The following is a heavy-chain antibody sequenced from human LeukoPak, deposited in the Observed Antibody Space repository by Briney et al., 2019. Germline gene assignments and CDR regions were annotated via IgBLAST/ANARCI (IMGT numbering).Heavy chain of an antibody. CDR2: TKNKAKSYTT. D-gene: IGHD6-19*01. V-gene: IGHV3-72*01. J-gene: IGHJ5*02. CDR1: GFTFSDHY. Sequence: PGGSLRLSCVASGFTFSDHYMDWVRQAPGKGLEWVGRTKNKAKSYTTEYAASVKGRFTISRDDSKNSLYLQMNNLKTEDTAVYYCAREKDSSGWYDGWFDPWGQGTLVTISS. CDR3: AREKDSSGWYDGWFDP.